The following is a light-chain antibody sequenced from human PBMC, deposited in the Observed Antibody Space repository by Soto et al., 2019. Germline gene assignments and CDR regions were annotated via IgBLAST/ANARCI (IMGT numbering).Light chain of an antibody. Sequence: QSVLARPASVSGSPGQSITISCTGTSSDVGGYNYVSWYQQHPGKAPKLMIYDVSNRPSGVSNRFSGSKSGNTASLTISGLRAEDEADYYCSSYTSSSTYVFGAGTKVT. V-gene: IGLV2-14*01. CDR1: SSDVGGYNY. CDR3: SSYTSSSTYV. CDR2: DVS. J-gene: IGLJ1*01.